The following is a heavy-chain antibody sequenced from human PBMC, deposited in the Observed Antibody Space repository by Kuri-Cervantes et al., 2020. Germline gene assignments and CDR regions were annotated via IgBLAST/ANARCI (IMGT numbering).Heavy chain of an antibody. D-gene: IGHD5/OR15-5a*01. CDR1: GFTVSSDY. Sequence: GGSLRLSCAASGFTVSSDYMSWVRQAPKKGLEWVSVIYSGGNTYYADSVKGRFTISRDNSKNTLYLQMNSLRAEDTAVYYCAKDRSTFDPKYYYYYYGMDVWGQGTTVTVSS. V-gene: IGHV3-53*05. CDR3: AKDRSTFDPKYYYYYYGMDV. J-gene: IGHJ6*02. CDR2: IYSGGNT.